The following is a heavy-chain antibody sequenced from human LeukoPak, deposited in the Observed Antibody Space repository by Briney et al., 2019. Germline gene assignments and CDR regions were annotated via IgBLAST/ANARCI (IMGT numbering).Heavy chain of an antibody. D-gene: IGHD3-16*02. J-gene: IGHJ4*02. V-gene: IGHV1-69*13. CDR3: ARGGTFGGVITTRFDY. CDR1: VGTFSSYA. CDR2: IIPIFGKA. Sequence: SVKVSCKASVGTFSSYAISWVRQAPGQGLEWMGWIIPIFGKANYAQKFQGRVTITADESTSTAYMELSSLRSEDTAVYYCARGGTFGGVITTRFDYWGQGTLVTVSS.